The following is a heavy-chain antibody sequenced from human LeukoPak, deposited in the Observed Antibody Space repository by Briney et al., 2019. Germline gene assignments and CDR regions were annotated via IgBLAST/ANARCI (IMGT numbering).Heavy chain of an antibody. CDR3: ARDWIDCSSTSCYFDY. Sequence: ASVKVCCKASGYTFTSYYMHWVRQAPGQGLEWMGIINPSGGSTSYAQKFQGRVTMTRDTSTSTVYMELSSLRSEDTAVYYCARDWIDCSSTSCYFDYWGQGTLVTVSS. V-gene: IGHV1-46*01. CDR2: INPSGGST. J-gene: IGHJ4*02. D-gene: IGHD2-2*01. CDR1: GYTFTSYY.